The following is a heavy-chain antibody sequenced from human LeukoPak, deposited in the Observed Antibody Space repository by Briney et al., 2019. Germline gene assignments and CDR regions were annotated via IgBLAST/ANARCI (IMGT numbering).Heavy chain of an antibody. Sequence: PSETLSLTCAVYGGSFSGYYWSWIHQPPGKGLEWIGEINHSGSTNYNPSLKSRVTISVDTSKNQFSLKLSSVTAADTAVYYCAREARYYDSSGYNWYFDLWGRGTLVTVSS. V-gene: IGHV4-34*01. J-gene: IGHJ2*01. D-gene: IGHD3-22*01. CDR2: INHSGST. CDR1: GGSFSGYY. CDR3: AREARYYDSSGYNWYFDL.